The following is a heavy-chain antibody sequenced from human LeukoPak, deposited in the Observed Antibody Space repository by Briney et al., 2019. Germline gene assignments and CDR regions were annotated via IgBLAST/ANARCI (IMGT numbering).Heavy chain of an antibody. J-gene: IGHJ4*02. CDR3: ARSRSPRYDSSGYLFDY. D-gene: IGHD3-22*01. CDR1: GFTFSSYA. CDR2: ISYDGSNK. V-gene: IGHV3-30-3*01. Sequence: PGGSLRLSCAASGFTFSSYAMHWVRQAPSKGLEWVAVISYDGSNKYYADSVKGRFTISRDNSKNTLYLQMNSLRAEDTAVYYCARSRSPRYDSSGYLFDYWGQGTLVTVSS.